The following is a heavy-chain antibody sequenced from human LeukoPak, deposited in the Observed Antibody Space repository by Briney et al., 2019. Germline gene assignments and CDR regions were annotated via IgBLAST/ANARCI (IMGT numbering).Heavy chain of an antibody. Sequence: PAETLSLTCAVSGFSVRESNYWGWIGQPPGKGLEWIGNIHYLGNTYYNPSLKNRDTISLDTSKNQFSLKLSSVTAADTAVYYCARVLIVVVTEENDAFDIWGQGTMVTVSS. V-gene: IGHV4-38-2*01. D-gene: IGHD2-21*02. CDR2: IHYLGNT. CDR3: ARVLIVVVTEENDAFDI. CDR1: GFSVRESNY. J-gene: IGHJ3*02.